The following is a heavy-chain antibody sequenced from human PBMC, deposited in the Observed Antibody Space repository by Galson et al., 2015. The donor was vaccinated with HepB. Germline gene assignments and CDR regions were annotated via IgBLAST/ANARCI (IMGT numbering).Heavy chain of an antibody. J-gene: IGHJ2*01. CDR2: IKSKTDGGTT. V-gene: IGHV3-15*01. D-gene: IGHD4-23*01. CDR3: TTGTTVVRSWRGYFDL. Sequence: SLRLSCAASGFTFSNAWMSWVRQAPGKGLEWVGRIKSKTDGGTTDYAAPVKGRFTISRDDSKNTLYLQMNSLKTEDTAVYYCTTGTTVVRSWRGYFDLWGRGTLVTVSS. CDR1: GFTFSNAW.